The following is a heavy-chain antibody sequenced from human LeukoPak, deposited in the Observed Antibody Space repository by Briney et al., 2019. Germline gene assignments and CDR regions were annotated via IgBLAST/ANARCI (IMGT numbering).Heavy chain of an antibody. J-gene: IGHJ4*02. Sequence: SETLSLTCTVSGGSLSTGGYYWNWIRQHPGKCLEWIGFIYHSGSTSYNPSLKSRLSISVDTSKTQFSLKLNSMTAADTAVYYCARGRFYGFSGDSWGQGTLVTVSS. CDR1: GGSLSTGGYY. V-gene: IGHV4-31*03. CDR3: ARGRFYGFSGDS. D-gene: IGHD2/OR15-2a*01. CDR2: IYHSGST.